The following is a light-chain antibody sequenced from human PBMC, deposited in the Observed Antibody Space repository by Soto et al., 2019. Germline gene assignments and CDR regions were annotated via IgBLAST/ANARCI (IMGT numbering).Light chain of an antibody. J-gene: IGKJ3*01. V-gene: IGKV4-1*01. Sequence: DIVMTQSPDSLAVSLGERATINCTSSQSVCYNPYNKNYLAWYQQKSGQPPKPLFFWASTRESGVPDRFSASESGTDFTLTISRLQAEDVAEYYCEQYYSFPFTFGPGTKVDI. CDR3: EQYYSFPFT. CDR1: QSVCYNPYNKNY. CDR2: WAS.